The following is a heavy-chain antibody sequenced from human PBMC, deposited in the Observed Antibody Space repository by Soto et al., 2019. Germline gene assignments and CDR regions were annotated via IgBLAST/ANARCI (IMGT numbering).Heavy chain of an antibody. J-gene: IGHJ6*02. CDR2: ISAYNGNT. CDR1: GYTFTSYG. Sequence: QVQLVQSGAEVKKPGASVKVSCKASGYTFTSYGISWVRQAPGQGLEWMGWISAYNGNTNYAQKLQGRVTMTTDTCTSTAYMELRSRRSDDTAVYYCATGRYCSGGSCSPLIYYYYGMDVWGQGTTVTVCS. D-gene: IGHD2-15*01. CDR3: ATGRYCSGGSCSPLIYYYYGMDV. V-gene: IGHV1-18*01.